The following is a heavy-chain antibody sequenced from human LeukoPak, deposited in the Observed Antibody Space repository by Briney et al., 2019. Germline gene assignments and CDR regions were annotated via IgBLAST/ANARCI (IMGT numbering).Heavy chain of an antibody. CDR3: ARDPTGIAAGNWFDP. CDR1: GYTFTSYY. Sequence: ASVKVSCKASGYTFTSYYMHWVRQAPGQGLEWMGIINPSGGSTSYAQKFQGRVTMTRDTSTSTVYMELSGLRSEDTAVYYCARDPTGIAAGNWFDPWGQGTLVTVSS. CDR2: INPSGGST. J-gene: IGHJ5*02. V-gene: IGHV1-46*01. D-gene: IGHD6-13*01.